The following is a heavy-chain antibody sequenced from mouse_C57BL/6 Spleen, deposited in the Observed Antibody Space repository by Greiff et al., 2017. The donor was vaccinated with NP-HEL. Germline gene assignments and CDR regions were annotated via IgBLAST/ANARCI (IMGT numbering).Heavy chain of an antibody. CDR2: IHPNSGST. D-gene: IGHD2-4*01. Sequence: VQLQQSGAELVKPGASVKLSCKASGYTFTSYWMHWVKQRPGQGLEWIGMIHPNSGSTNYNEKFKSKATLTVDKSSSTAYMQLSSLTSEDSAVYYCARSPIYYDYSYAMDYWGQGTSVTVSS. CDR1: GYTFTSYW. V-gene: IGHV1-64*01. CDR3: ARSPIYYDYSYAMDY. J-gene: IGHJ4*01.